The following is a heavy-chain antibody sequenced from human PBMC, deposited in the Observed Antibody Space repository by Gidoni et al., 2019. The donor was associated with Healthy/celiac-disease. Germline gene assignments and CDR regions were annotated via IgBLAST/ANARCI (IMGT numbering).Heavy chain of an antibody. D-gene: IGHD3-22*01. CDR2: IRWNSGSI. J-gene: IGHJ4*02. V-gene: IGHV3-9*01. CDR1: GFTFDDYA. Sequence: EVQLVESGGGLVQPGRSLRLSCAASGFTFDDYAMHWVRQAPGKGLEWVSGIRWNSGSIGYADSVKGRFTISRDNAKNSLYLQMNSLRAEDTALYYCAKDFHYYDSSGLFDYWGQGTLVTVSS. CDR3: AKDFHYYDSSGLFDY.